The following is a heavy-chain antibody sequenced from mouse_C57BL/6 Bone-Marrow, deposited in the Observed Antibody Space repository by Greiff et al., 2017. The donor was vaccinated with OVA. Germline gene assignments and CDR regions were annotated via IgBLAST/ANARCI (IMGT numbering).Heavy chain of an antibody. D-gene: IGHD4-1*01. CDR2: IDPETGGT. J-gene: IGHJ1*03. CDR3: TSELGRGGYWYFDV. CDR1: GYTFTDYE. Sequence: QVQLQQSGAELVRPGASVTLSCKASGYTFTDYEMHWVKQTPVHGLEWIGAIDPETGGTAYNQKFKGKAILTADKSSSTAYMELRSLTSEDSAVYYCTSELGRGGYWYFDVWGTGTTVTVSS. V-gene: IGHV1-15*01.